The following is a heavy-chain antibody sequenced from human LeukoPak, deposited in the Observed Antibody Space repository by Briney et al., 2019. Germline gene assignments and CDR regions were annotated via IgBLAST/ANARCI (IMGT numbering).Heavy chain of an antibody. CDR2: IDPSGGST. D-gene: IGHD3-10*01. J-gene: IGHJ4*02. CDR1: GYSFTSYY. CDR3: ASLGSGSSPIIDFDY. V-gene: IGHV1-46*01. Sequence: ASVTVSCKASGYSFTSYYMHWVRQAPGQGLEWMGIIDPSGGSTNYARKFQGRITMTRDTSTSTVYMELSSLRSEDTAIYYCASLGSGSSPIIDFDYWGQGTLVTVSS.